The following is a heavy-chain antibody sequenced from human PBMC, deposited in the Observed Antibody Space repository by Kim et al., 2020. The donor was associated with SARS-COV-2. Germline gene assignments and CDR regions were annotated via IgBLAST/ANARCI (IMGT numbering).Heavy chain of an antibody. Sequence: ASVKVSCKASGFTFTDNYMHWVRQAPGQGLEWMGWINSNTGGTNYAQKFQGRVTMTRDTSISTVYLELTRLRSDDSAVYFCARARYGSGSYYNWFDPWG. D-gene: IGHD3-10*01. V-gene: IGHV1-2*02. J-gene: IGHJ5*02. CDR1: GFTFTDNY. CDR3: ARARYGSGSYYNWFDP. CDR2: INSNTGGT.